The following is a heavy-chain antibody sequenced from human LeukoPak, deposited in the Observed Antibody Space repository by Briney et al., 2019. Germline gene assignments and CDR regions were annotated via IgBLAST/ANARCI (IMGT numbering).Heavy chain of an antibody. CDR2: IYYGGST. V-gene: IGHV4-59*01. CDR1: GGSISSYY. Sequence: SETLSLTCTVSGGSISSYYWSWIRQPPGKGLEWIGYIYYGGSTNYNPSLKSRVTISVDTSKNQFSLKLSSVTAADTAVYYCARESHTIFGVVPPFDIWGQGTMVTVSS. J-gene: IGHJ3*02. CDR3: ARESHTIFGVVPPFDI. D-gene: IGHD3-3*01.